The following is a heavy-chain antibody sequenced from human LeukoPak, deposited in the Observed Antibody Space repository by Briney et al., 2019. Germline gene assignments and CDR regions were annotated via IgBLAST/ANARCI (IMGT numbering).Heavy chain of an antibody. CDR1: GFPLGSYS. J-gene: IGHJ4*02. CDR2: INIDSITV. Sequence: GGSLRLSCAASGFPLGSYSINWVRQAPGKGLKWVSYINIDSITVNYADSVKGRFTVSRDNAKNSLYLQMSSLRAEDTAVYYCSTAKFDNWGQGTLVTVSS. CDR3: STAKFDN. V-gene: IGHV3-48*01.